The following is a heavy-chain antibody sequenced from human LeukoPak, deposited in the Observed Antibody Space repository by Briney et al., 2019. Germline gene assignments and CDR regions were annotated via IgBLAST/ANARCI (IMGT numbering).Heavy chain of an antibody. CDR1: GGSISSGDYY. Sequence: PSETLSLTCTVSGGSISSGDYYWSWIRQPPGKGLEWIGYIYYSGSTYYNPSLKSRVTISVDTSKNQFSLKLSSVTAADTAVYYCARVLVAGTRYFQHWGQGTLVTVSS. V-gene: IGHV4-30-4*01. D-gene: IGHD6-19*01. CDR2: IYYSGST. J-gene: IGHJ1*01. CDR3: ARVLVAGTRYFQH.